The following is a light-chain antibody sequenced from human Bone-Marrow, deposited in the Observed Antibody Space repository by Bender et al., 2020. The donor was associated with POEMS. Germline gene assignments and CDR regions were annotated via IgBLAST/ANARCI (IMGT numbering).Light chain of an antibody. V-gene: IGLV2-8*01. CDR1: SNDVGGYDH. CDR2: EVT. CDR3: SSYAGTNNL. J-gene: IGLJ2*01. Sequence: QSALTQPASVSGSPGQSVTISCTGTSNDVGGYDHVSWFQQHPGKAPKLLIFEVTKRPSGVPDRFSGSKSGNTASLTVSGLQAEDEADYYCSSYAGTNNLFGGGTKLTVL.